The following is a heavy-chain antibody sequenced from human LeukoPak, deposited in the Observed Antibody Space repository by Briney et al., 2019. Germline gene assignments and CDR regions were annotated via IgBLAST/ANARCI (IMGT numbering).Heavy chain of an antibody. CDR3: ARDRLWFAEFTNDAFDI. Sequence: GGSLRLSCAASGFTFSSYAMHWVRQAPGKGLEWVAVISYDGSNKYYADSVKGRFTISRDNSKNTLYLQMNSLRAEDTAVYYCARDRLWFAEFTNDAFDIWGQGTMVTVSS. CDR2: ISYDGSNK. V-gene: IGHV3-30*04. J-gene: IGHJ3*02. CDR1: GFTFSSYA. D-gene: IGHD3-10*01.